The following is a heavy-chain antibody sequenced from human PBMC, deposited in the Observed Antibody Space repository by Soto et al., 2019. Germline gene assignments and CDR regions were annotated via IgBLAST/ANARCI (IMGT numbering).Heavy chain of an antibody. CDR1: GFTFSSYA. D-gene: IGHD3-16*02. CDR3: AKGLHLGELSSDY. Sequence: EVQLLASGGGLVQPGGSLRLSCAASGFTFSSYAMSWFRQAPGKGLEWVSAISGSGGSTYYADSVKGRFTISRDNAKNTLYLQMNSLRAEDTAVYYCAKGLHLGELSSDYWCQGTLVTVSS. J-gene: IGHJ4*02. V-gene: IGHV3-23*01. CDR2: ISGSGGST.